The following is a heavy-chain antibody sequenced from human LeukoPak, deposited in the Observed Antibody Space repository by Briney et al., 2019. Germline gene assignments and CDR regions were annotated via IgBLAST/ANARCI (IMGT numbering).Heavy chain of an antibody. CDR2: MNSDGSTT. CDR1: GFTFSTSW. CDR3: ATGGRYYLDN. V-gene: IGHV3-74*01. J-gene: IGHJ4*02. Sequence: GGSLRLSCAASGFTFSTSWMHWVRHAPGKGLVWVSRMNSDGSTTNYADSVKGRFTVSRDNAKNTLFLQMNIVRAEDTAVYYCATGGRYYLDNWGQGTLVTVSS.